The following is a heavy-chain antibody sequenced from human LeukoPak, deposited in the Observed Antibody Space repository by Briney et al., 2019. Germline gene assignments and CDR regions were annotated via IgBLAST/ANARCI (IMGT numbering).Heavy chain of an antibody. CDR2: IQYDGSNQ. J-gene: IGHJ6*03. V-gene: IGHV3-30*02. CDR1: GFLFSSYG. CDR3: ARCGLPFFYYYMDV. Sequence: GGSLRLSCAASGFLFSSYGMHWVRQAPGKGLEWVAFIQYDGSNQYYADSVKGRFTISRDNAKNSLYLQMNSLRAEDTAVYYCARCGLPFFYYYMDVWGKGTTVTVSS. D-gene: IGHD2-21*01.